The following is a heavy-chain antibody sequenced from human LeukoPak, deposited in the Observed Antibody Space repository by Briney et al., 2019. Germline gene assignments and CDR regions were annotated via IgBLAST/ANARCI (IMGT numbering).Heavy chain of an antibody. V-gene: IGHV3-30*03. CDR1: GFTFSSYG. D-gene: IGHD2-2*03. Sequence: GGSLRLSCAASGFTFSSYGMHWVRQAPGKGLEWVAVISYDGSNKYSADSVKGRFTISRDNSKNTLYLQMNSLRAEDTAVYYCALDMVVVPAAMGVDYWGQGTLVTVSS. CDR2: ISYDGSNK. J-gene: IGHJ4*02. CDR3: ALDMVVVPAAMGVDY.